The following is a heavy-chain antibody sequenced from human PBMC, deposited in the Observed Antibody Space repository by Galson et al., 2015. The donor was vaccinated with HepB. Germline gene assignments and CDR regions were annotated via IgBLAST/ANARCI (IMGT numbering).Heavy chain of an antibody. J-gene: IGHJ4*02. CDR2: INPSGGST. D-gene: IGHD6-13*01. CDR3: ARQDDAGYSSSSSLDY. V-gene: IGHV1-46*01. Sequence: SVKVSCKASGYTFTSYYMRWVRQAPGQGLEWMGIINPSGGSTSYAQKFQGRVTMTRDTSTSTVYMELSSLRSEDTAVYYCARQDDAGYSSSSSLDYWGQGTLVTVSA. CDR1: GYTFTSYY.